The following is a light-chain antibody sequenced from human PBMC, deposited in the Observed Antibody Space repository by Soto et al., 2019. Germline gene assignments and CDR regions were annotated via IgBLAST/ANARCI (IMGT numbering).Light chain of an antibody. CDR1: QSISNNY. CDR3: QQYGSSPPYT. Sequence: EVVLTQSPGTLSLSPGERATLSCRASQSISNNYFAWYQQKPGQALRLLLFGSSDRATGIPDRFIGSGSGTDFTLTISRLAPEDFAVDYCQQYGSSPPYTFGQGTKLEIK. J-gene: IGKJ2*01. V-gene: IGKV3-20*01. CDR2: GSS.